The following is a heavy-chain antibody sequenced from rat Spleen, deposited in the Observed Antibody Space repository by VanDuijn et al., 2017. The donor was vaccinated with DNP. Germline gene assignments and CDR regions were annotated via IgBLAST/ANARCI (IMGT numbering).Heavy chain of an antibody. CDR3: ASGSDGVWFAY. J-gene: IGHJ3*01. CDR2: INTGSGGT. D-gene: IGHD4-3*01. Sequence: QIQLQRSGAELAKPGSSVMISCRASGYTFTTYYISWIKQTTGQGLEYIGYINTGSGGTNYNEKFKGKATLTVDKSSSTAFMQLRSLTPDDSAVYYCASGSDGVWFAYWGLGTLVTVSS. V-gene: IGHV1-43*01. CDR1: GYTFTTYY.